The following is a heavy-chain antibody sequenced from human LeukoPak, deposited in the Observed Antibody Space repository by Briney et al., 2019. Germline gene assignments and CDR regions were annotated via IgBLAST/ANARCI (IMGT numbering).Heavy chain of an antibody. Sequence: AAVKVSCKASGYTFTSYAMHWVRQAPGQRLEWMGWINAGNGNTKYSQKFQGRVTITRDTSASTAYMELSSLRSEDTAVYYCARSSPASFRPYSIGWDINAFDIWGQGTMVTVS. CDR3: ARSSPASFRPYSIGWDINAFDI. D-gene: IGHD6-19*01. V-gene: IGHV1-3*01. J-gene: IGHJ3*02. CDR1: GYTFTSYA. CDR2: INAGNGNT.